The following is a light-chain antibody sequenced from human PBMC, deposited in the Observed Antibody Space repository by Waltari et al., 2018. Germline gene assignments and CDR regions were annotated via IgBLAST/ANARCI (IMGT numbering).Light chain of an antibody. J-gene: IGKJ1*01. CDR1: QSISRY. CDR2: GAS. V-gene: IGKV3-20*01. Sequence: LTQSPGTLSLSPGERATPSCRASQSISRYLAWYQQKPGQAPRLLIYGASTRATGIPDRFSGSGSGTDFSLTISGLEPEDSAVYYCQHHFRLPATFGQGTKVEIK. CDR3: QHHFRLPAT.